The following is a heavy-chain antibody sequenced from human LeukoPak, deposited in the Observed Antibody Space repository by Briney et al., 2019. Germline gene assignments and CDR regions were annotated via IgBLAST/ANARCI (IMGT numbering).Heavy chain of an antibody. D-gene: IGHD3-22*01. V-gene: IGHV1-69*13. CDR1: GYPFTAGA. Sequence: GASVKVSCKVSGYPFTAGAFSWVRQAPGQGLEWMGGIIPMFDTPIYAQKFQGRVTITADESTSTVYMELSSLRSEDTAVYFCASTDYYDSRGYGGSFAIWGQGTMVTVSS. J-gene: IGHJ3*02. CDR2: IIPMFDTP. CDR3: ASTDYYDSRGYGGSFAI.